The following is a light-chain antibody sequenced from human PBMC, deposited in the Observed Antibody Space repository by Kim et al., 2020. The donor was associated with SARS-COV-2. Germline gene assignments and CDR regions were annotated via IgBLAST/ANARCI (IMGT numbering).Light chain of an antibody. J-gene: IGLJ2*01. CDR1: SSNIGNNY. CDR3: GTWDSSLSAVV. V-gene: IGLV1-51*01. CDR2: ENN. Sequence: GQKVTISCSGSSSNIGNNYVSWYQQLPGTAPKLLIYENNKRPSGMPDRFSGSKSGTSATLGITGLQTGDEADYYCGTWDSSLSAVVFGGGTQLTVL.